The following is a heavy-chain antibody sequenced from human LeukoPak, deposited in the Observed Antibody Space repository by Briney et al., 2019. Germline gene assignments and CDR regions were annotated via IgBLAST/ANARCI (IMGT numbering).Heavy chain of an antibody. CDR3: ARAGYYDSSGYWSGIDY. CDR2: IYHSGST. Sequence: SETLSLTCAVSGGSISSSNWWSWVRQPPGKGLEWIGEIYHSGSTNYNPSLKSRVTISVDKSKNQFSLKLSSVTAADTAVYYCARAGYYDSSGYWSGIDYWGQGTLVTVSS. J-gene: IGHJ4*02. V-gene: IGHV4-4*02. CDR1: GGSISSSNW. D-gene: IGHD3-22*01.